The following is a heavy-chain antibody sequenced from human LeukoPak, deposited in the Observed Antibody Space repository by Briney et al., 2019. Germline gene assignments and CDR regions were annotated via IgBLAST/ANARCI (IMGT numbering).Heavy chain of an antibody. CDR1: GYSISSGYY. CDR2: IYHSGST. D-gene: IGHD1-20*01. CDR3: ARDMGRDNWNHWFDP. J-gene: IGHJ5*02. Sequence: PSQTLSLTCTVSGYSISSGYYWGWIRQPPGKGLEWIGSIYHSGSTYYNPSLKSRVTISVDTSKNQFSLKLSSVTAADTAVYYCARDMGRDNWNHWFDPWGQGTLVTVSS. V-gene: IGHV4-38-2*02.